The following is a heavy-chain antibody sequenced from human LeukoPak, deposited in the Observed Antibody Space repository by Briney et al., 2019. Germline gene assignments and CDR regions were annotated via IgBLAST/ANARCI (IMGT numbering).Heavy chain of an antibody. CDR3: ARGALWFGDFDP. Sequence: SETLSLTCTVSGGSISSYYWSWIRQPPGKGLEWIGYIYYSGSTNYNPSLKSRVTISVDTSKNQFSLKLSSVTAADTAVYYCARGALWFGDFDPWGQGTLVTVSS. J-gene: IGHJ5*02. V-gene: IGHV4-59*01. CDR1: GGSISSYY. CDR2: IYYSGST. D-gene: IGHD3-10*01.